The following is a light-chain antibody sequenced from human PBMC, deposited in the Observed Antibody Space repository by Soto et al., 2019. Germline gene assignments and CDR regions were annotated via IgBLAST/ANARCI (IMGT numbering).Light chain of an antibody. J-gene: IGLJ2*01. Sequence: QSALTQPPSASGSPGQSVTISCTGTSSDVGGYNYVSWYQHLAGRAPKLIIYEVIKRPSGVPNRSSATKSGTTASLTVSGLQAEDEADYYCSSYAGSNNLVVFGGGTKVTVL. CDR2: EVI. CDR1: SSDVGGYNY. CDR3: SSYAGSNNLVV. V-gene: IGLV2-8*01.